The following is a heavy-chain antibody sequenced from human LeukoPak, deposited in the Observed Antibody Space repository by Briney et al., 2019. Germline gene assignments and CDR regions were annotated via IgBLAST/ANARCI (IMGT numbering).Heavy chain of an antibody. D-gene: IGHD1-20*01. J-gene: IGHJ4*02. CDR3: ASDCSPGIIGTY. V-gene: IGHV4-38-2*02. CDR2: IYHDGRI. CDR1: GYSITNGYY. Sequence: SETLSLTCTVSGYSITNGYYWGWIRQPPGQGLEWIGSIYHDGRIDYNPSLKSRVTISRDTSNDHFSLKLSSVTAADTAMYYCASDCSPGIIGTYWGQGTLVTVSS.